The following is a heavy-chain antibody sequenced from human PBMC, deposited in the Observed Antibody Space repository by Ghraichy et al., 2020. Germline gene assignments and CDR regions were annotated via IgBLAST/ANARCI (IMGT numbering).Heavy chain of an antibody. CDR2: INHSGST. D-gene: IGHD2-2*01. Sequence: SETLSLTCAVYGGSFSGYYWSWIRQPPGKGLEWIGEINHSGSTNYNPSLKSRVTISVDTSKNQFSLKLSSVTAADTAVYYCARGLDIVVVPAPGLGYYYGMDVWGQGTTVTVSS. CDR3: ARGLDIVVVPAPGLGYYYGMDV. V-gene: IGHV4-34*01. CDR1: GGSFSGYY. J-gene: IGHJ6*02.